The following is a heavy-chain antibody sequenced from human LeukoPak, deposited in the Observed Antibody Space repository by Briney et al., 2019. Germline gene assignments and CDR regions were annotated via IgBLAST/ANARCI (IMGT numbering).Heavy chain of an antibody. D-gene: IGHD3-3*01. CDR3: ARGSGGYSY. CDR2: IQYSGST. V-gene: IGHV4-59*01. CDR1: GGSISTYD. Sequence: PSETLSLTCTVSGGSISTYDWSWIRQPPGKGLGWIGYIQYSGSTNYNPSLKGRVTISVDTSKNLVSLKPNSVTAADTAVYYCARGSGGYSYWGQGTLVTVSS. J-gene: IGHJ4*02.